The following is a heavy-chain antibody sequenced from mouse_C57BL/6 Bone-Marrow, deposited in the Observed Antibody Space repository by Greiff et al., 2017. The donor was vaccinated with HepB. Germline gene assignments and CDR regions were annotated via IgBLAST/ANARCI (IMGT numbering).Heavy chain of an antibody. Sequence: QVHVKQSGAELAKPGASVKLSCKASGYTFTSYWMHWVKQRPGQGLEWIGYINPSSGYTKYNQKFKDKATLTADKSSSTAYMQLSSLTYEDSAVYYCASYYGSSYDWFAYWGQGTLVTVSA. CDR3: ASYYGSSYDWFAY. CDR2: INPSSGYT. V-gene: IGHV1-7*01. CDR1: GYTFTSYW. D-gene: IGHD1-1*01. J-gene: IGHJ3*01.